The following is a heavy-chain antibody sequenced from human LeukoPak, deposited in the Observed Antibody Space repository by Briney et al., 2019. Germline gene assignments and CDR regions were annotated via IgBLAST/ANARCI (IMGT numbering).Heavy chain of an antibody. J-gene: IGHJ4*02. V-gene: IGHV1-18*01. Sequence: ASVKVSCKASGYIFTIYGISWVRQAPGQGLEWMGWISAYNGDTHYAQKFQGRVTMTTETSTSTAYMELRSLRSDDTAVYYCARDLNSKPTNFDYWGQGTLVTVSS. CDR3: ARDLNSKPTNFDY. D-gene: IGHD6-13*01. CDR2: ISAYNGDT. CDR1: GYIFTIYG.